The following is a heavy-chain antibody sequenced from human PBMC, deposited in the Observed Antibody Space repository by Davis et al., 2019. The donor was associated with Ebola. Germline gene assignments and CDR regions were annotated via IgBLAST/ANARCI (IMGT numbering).Heavy chain of an antibody. J-gene: IGHJ6*02. CDR2: ISVSGTTI. V-gene: IGHV3-48*04. CDR1: GFTFSVYG. Sequence: PGGSLRLSCAASGFTFSVYGMNWVRQAPGKGLEWISYISVSGTTIFYADSVKGRFTISRDNAKNTLYLQMNSLRAEDTAVYYCARDYGLDVWGQGTTVTVSS. CDR3: ARDYGLDV.